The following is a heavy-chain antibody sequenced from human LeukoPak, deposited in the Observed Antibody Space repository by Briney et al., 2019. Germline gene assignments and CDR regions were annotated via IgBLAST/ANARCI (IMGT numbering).Heavy chain of an antibody. CDR1: GFTFSSYA. CDR3: ARGPSGYHNT. D-gene: IGHD5-12*01. CDR2: ISGSGRST. J-gene: IGHJ4*02. Sequence: GGSLRLSCAASGFTFSSYAMNWVRQAPGKGLEWVSAISGSGRSTYYADSVKGRFTISRDNSKNTLYLQMNSLRAEDTAVYYCARGPSGYHNTGGQGTLVTVSS. V-gene: IGHV3-23*01.